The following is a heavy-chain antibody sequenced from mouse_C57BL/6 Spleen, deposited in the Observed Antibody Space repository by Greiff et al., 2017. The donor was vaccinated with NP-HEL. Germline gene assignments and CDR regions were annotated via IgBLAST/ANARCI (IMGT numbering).Heavy chain of an antibody. CDR2: IDPNSGGT. J-gene: IGHJ4*01. V-gene: IGHV1-72*01. Sequence: VKLQQPGAELVKPGASVKLSCKASGYTFTSYWMHWVKQRPGQGLEWIGRIDPNSGGTKYNEKFKSKATLTVDKPSSTAYMQLSSLTSEDSAVYYCARSSDDYYDAMDYWGQGTSVTVSS. CDR3: ARSSDDYYDAMDY. D-gene: IGHD2-4*01. CDR1: GYTFTSYW.